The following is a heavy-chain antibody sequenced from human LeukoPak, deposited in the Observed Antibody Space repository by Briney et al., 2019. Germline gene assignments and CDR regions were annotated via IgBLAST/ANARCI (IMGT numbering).Heavy chain of an antibody. J-gene: IGHJ4*02. D-gene: IGHD3-10*01. CDR1: GFTFSSYS. Sequence: GGSLRLSCAASGFTFSSYSMNWVRQAPGKGLEWVSSISSSSSYIYYADSEKGRFTISRDNAKNSLYLQMNSLRAEDTAVYYCARDPRGITVLADYFDHWGQGTLVTVSS. CDR3: ARDPRGITVLADYFDH. CDR2: ISSSSSYI. V-gene: IGHV3-21*01.